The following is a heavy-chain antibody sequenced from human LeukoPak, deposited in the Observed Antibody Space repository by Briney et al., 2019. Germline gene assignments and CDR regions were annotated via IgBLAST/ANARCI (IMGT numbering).Heavy chain of an antibody. CDR2: IYSDNT. CDR3: TRRAGAYSHPYDY. CDR1: GSTVSSNS. V-gene: IGHV3-53*01. J-gene: IGHJ4*02. Sequence: GSLRHSCTVTGSTVSSNSMSRVRQAPGKGLGRISSIYSDNTHYSDSVKGRITISRVNSKNTHYLQMNILRADTTAVYYCTRRAGAYSHPYDYWGQGTRVSVSS. D-gene: IGHD4/OR15-4a*01.